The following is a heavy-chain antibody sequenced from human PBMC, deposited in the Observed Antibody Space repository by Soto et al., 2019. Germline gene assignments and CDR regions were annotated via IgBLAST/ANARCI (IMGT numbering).Heavy chain of an antibody. V-gene: IGHV2-5*02. Sequence: SGPTLVNPTQTLTLTCTFSGFSLSTSGVGVSKISQPPGKALEWLALIYWDDDKRYSPSLKSRLTITKFISKNQVVLTMTNMDPDYTSFYYCARDRGQQVSHEIDYWGQGTLVTVSS. D-gene: IGHD6-13*01. CDR3: ARDRGQQVSHEIDY. CDR1: GFSLSTSGVG. J-gene: IGHJ4*02. CDR2: IYWDDDK.